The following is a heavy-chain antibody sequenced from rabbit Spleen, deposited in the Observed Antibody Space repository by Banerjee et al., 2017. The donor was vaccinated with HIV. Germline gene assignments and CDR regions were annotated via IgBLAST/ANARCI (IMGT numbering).Heavy chain of an antibody. CDR2: IYTGSSGRY. Sequence: QSLEESGGGLVQPEGSLTLTCTASGFSFSSSYYMCWVRQAPGKGLEWIGCIYTGSSGRYYYASWAKGRATISKASSTTVTLQMTSLTVADTATYFCARPKRTSIFDLWGPGTLVTVS. J-gene: IGHJ4*01. V-gene: IGHV1S40*01. D-gene: IGHD2-1*01. CDR3: ARPKRTSIFDL. CDR1: GFSFSSSYY.